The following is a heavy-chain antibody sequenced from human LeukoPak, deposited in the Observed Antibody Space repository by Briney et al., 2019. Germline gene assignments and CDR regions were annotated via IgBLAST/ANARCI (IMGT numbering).Heavy chain of an antibody. D-gene: IGHD4-11*01. J-gene: IGHJ6*03. CDR3: ARDVSPTTAYSMDV. CDR2: INPNSGGT. CDR1: GYTFTGYY. V-gene: IGHV1-2*02. Sequence: ASVKVSCKASGYTFTGYYMHWVRQAPGQGLEWMGWINPNSGGTNDAQKFQGRVTMTRDTSISTAYMELSRLRSDDTAVYYCARDVSPTTAYSMDVWGKGTTVTVSS.